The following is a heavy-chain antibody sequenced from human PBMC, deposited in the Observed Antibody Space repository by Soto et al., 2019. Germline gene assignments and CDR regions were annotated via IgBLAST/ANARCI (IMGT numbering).Heavy chain of an antibody. D-gene: IGHD2-2*01. CDR1: CYTFLSYG. CDR3: ARYCSSTSCRLDP. CDR2: ISAYNGKT. V-gene: IGHV1-18*04. Sequence: TSAKVSCTASCYTFLSYGISWARNAPGQGLEWMGWISAYNGKTKYAQKLQGRVTMTTDTSTSTAYMELRSLRSDDTAVYYCARYCSSTSCRLDPWRQGTLVTVSS. J-gene: IGHJ5*02.